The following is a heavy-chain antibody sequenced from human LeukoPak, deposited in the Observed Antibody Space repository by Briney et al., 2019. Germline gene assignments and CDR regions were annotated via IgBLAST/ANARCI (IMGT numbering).Heavy chain of an antibody. CDR2: ISGSGGST. V-gene: IGHV3-23*01. CDR3: AKGVVPAAFRVPMDV. J-gene: IGHJ6*02. D-gene: IGHD2-2*01. Sequence: GGSLRLSCAASRFTSSSYAMGWVRQAPGKGLECVSAISGSGGSTYYADSVKGRFTISRDNSKNTLYLQMNSLRAEDTAVYYCAKGVVPAAFRVPMDVWGQGTTVTVSS. CDR1: RFTSSSYA.